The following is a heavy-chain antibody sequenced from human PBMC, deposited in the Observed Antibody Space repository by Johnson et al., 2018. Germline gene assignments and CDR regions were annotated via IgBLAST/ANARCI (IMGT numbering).Heavy chain of an antibody. J-gene: IGHJ6*02. CDR2: IDSSSGTV. Sequence: VQLVESGGGLVQPGGSXRVSCDASGFTFSTYSMNWVRQAPGKGLEWVSYIDSSSGTVYYTDSVKGRFTISRDNAKNSLYLQMNSLRDEDTAVYYCARAREGKVGATYGMDVWGQGTTVTVSS. V-gene: IGHV3-48*02. D-gene: IGHD1-26*01. CDR1: GFTFSTYS. CDR3: ARAREGKVGATYGMDV.